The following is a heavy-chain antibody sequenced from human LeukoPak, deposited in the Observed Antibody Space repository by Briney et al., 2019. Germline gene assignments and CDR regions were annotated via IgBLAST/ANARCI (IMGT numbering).Heavy chain of an antibody. CDR1: GDSISSYY. V-gene: IGHV4-59*12. CDR2: IYYSGST. D-gene: IGHD3-3*01. CDR3: ARGPSYYDFWSGYYTDYFDY. J-gene: IGHJ4*02. Sequence: PSETLSLTCTVSGDSISSYYWSWIRQPPGKGLEWIGYIYYSGSTNYNPSLKSRVTISVDTSKNQFSLKLSSVTAADTAVYYCARGPSYYDFWSGYYTDYFDYWGQGTLVTVSS.